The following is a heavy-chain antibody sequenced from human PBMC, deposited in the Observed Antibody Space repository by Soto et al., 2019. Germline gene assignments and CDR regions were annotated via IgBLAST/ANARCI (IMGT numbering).Heavy chain of an antibody. D-gene: IGHD6-13*01. CDR3: ARGGIAATSTKWFDP. V-gene: IGHV6-1*01. J-gene: IGHJ5*02. CDR1: GESVSSNSAS. Sequence: PSQTLSLTCAISGESVSSNSASWNWFRQSPSRGLEWLGRTYYRSKWYNDYAVSVKSRITINPDTSKNQFSLQLNSVTPEDTAVYYCARGGIAATSTKWFDPWGQGTLVTVSS. CDR2: TYYRSKWYN.